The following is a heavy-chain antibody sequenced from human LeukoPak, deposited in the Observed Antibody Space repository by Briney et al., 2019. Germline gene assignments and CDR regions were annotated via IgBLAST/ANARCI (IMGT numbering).Heavy chain of an antibody. CDR3: ARDHMQWLAYFDY. CDR2: IIPILGIA. CDR1: GGTFSSYA. J-gene: IGHJ4*02. D-gene: IGHD6-19*01. Sequence: GASVKVSCKASGGTFSSYAISWVRQAPGQGLEWKGRIIPILGIANYAQKFQGRVTITADKSTSTAYMELSSLRSEDTAVYYCARDHMQWLAYFDYWGQGTLVTVSS. V-gene: IGHV1-69*04.